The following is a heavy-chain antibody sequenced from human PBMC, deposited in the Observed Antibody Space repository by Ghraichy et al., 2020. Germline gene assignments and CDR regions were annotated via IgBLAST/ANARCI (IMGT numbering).Heavy chain of an antibody. Sequence: ETLSLTCAASGFTFSSYSMNWVRQAPGKGLEWVSYISSSSSTIYYADSVKGRFTISRDNAKNSLYLQMNSLRDEDTAVYYCAREGYCSGGSCYDRHTWFDPWGQGTLVTVSS. CDR1: GFTFSSYS. D-gene: IGHD2-15*01. V-gene: IGHV3-48*02. J-gene: IGHJ5*02. CDR2: ISSSSSTI. CDR3: AREGYCSGGSCYDRHTWFDP.